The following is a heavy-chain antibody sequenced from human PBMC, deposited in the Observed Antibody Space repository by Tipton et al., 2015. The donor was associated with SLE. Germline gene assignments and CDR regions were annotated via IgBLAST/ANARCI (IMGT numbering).Heavy chain of an antibody. CDR3: ARAGRAWNLFDY. Sequence: LRLSCTVSGYSISSGYYWGWIRQPPGKGLEWIGSTYHSGSTYYNPSLKSRVTISVDTSKNQFSLKLSSVTAADTAVYYCARAGRAWNLFDYWGQGTLVTVSS. V-gene: IGHV4-38-2*02. CDR1: GYSISSGYY. CDR2: TYHSGST. D-gene: IGHD1-1*01. J-gene: IGHJ4*02.